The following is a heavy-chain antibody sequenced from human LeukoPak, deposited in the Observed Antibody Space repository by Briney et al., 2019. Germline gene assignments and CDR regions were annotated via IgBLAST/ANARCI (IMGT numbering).Heavy chain of an antibody. D-gene: IGHD3-10*01. CDR1: GFTVSSNY. CDR2: IYSGGST. Sequence: GGSLRLSCAASGFTVSSNYMSWVRQAPGKGLEWVSVIYSGGSTYYADSVKGRFTISRDNSKNTLYLQMNSLRAEDTAVYHCARDKGYYGSGRYWGQGTLVTVSS. J-gene: IGHJ4*02. V-gene: IGHV3-66*01. CDR3: ARDKGYYGSGRY.